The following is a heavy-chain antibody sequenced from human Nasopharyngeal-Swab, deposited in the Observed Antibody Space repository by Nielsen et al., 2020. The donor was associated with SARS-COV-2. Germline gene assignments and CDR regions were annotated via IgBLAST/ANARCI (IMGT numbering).Heavy chain of an antibody. Sequence: WVRQAPGQGLEWLGWISTYNGNTRYARNLQGRLTLTTDTSTRTAYMELRSLRSDDTAVYYCAREMVMVSAPDYWGQGTLVTVSS. V-gene: IGHV1-18*01. D-gene: IGHD2-21*01. CDR2: ISTYNGNT. J-gene: IGHJ4*02. CDR3: AREMVMVSAPDY.